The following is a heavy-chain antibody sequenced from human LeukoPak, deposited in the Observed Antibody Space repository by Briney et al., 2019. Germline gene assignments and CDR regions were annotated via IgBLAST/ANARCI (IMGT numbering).Heavy chain of an antibody. CDR1: GGSFSGYY. CDR3: ARSRASYYDFWGGYTNGGYYFDY. CDR2: INHSGST. J-gene: IGHJ4*02. D-gene: IGHD3-3*01. V-gene: IGHV4-34*01. Sequence: SETLSLTCAVYGGSFSGYYWSWIRQPPGKGLEWIGEINHSGSTNYNPSLKSRVTISVDTSKNQFSLKLSSVTAADTAVYYCARSRASYYDFWGGYTNGGYYFDYWGQGTRVPVSS.